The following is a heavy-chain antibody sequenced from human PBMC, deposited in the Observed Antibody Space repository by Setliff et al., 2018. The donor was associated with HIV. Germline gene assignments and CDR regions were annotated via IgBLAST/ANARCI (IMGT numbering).Heavy chain of an antibody. D-gene: IGHD6-19*01. CDR1: GGSISSDNG. CDR3: ARGAIAVAGISYYYYGMDV. V-gene: IGHV4-4*02. J-gene: IGHJ6*02. Sequence: SETLSLTCAVSGGSISSDNGWTWVRQPPGKGLEWIGEIYHSEYTNYNASLKSRVTISVDTSKNQFSLKLSSVTAADTAVYYCARGAIAVAGISYYYYGMDVWGQGTTVTVSS. CDR2: IYHSEYT.